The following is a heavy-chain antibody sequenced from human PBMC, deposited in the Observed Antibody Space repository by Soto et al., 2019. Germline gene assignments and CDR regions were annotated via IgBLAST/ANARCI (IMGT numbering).Heavy chain of an antibody. Sequence: ASVKVSCKASGYTFTSYYMHWVRQAPGQGLEWMGIINPSGGSTSYAQKFQGRVTMTRDTSTSTVYMELSSLRSEDTAVYYCARERDIRSDDTWSGYWRDSYYYGMDVSGHGTTLTVSS. CDR1: GYTFTSYY. J-gene: IGHJ6*02. CDR3: ARERDIRSDDTWSGYWRDSYYYGMDV. CDR2: INPSGGST. D-gene: IGHD3-3*01. V-gene: IGHV1-46*03.